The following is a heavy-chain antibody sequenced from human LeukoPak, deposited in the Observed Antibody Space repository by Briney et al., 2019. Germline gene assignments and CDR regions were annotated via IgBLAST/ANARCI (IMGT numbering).Heavy chain of an antibody. J-gene: IGHJ5*02. CDR1: GGSISSGGYY. Sequence: SQTLSLTCTVSGGSISSGGYYWSWIRQPPGKGLEWIGYIYYSGSTNYNPSLKSRVTISVDTSKNQFSLKLSSVTAADTAVYYCARDRDYGDYPNWFDPWGQGTLVTVSS. CDR2: IYYSGST. D-gene: IGHD4-17*01. CDR3: ARDRDYGDYPNWFDP. V-gene: IGHV4-61*08.